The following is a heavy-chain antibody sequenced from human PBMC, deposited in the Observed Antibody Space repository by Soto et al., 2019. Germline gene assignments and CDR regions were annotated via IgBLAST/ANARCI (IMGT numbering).Heavy chain of an antibody. CDR3: ARDPPPMDV. Sequence: QVQLVQSGAEVKKPGASVKVSCKASGYTFTSYGISWVRQAPGQGLEWMGWISAYNGNTNYAQKLQGRVTMTTDTPTSTAYRERRTLGSDDTAVYYCARDPPPMDVGGQGTTVTVSS. J-gene: IGHJ6*02. V-gene: IGHV1-18*01. CDR1: GYTFTSYG. CDR2: ISAYNGNT.